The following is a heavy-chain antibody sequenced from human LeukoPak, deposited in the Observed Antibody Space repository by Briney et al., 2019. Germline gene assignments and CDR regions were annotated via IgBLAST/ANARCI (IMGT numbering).Heavy chain of an antibody. D-gene: IGHD4-11*01. CDR2: MYPGDSET. V-gene: IGHV5-51*01. CDR3: ARRDSNSDFDS. CDR1: GYTFTSYW. Sequence: RGESLKISCKGSGYTFTSYWIGWVRQMPGKGLEWMGIMYPGDSETRYSPSSQGQVTISADKSISTAYLQWGSLKASDTAMYYCARRDSNSDFDSWGQGTLVTVSS. J-gene: IGHJ4*02.